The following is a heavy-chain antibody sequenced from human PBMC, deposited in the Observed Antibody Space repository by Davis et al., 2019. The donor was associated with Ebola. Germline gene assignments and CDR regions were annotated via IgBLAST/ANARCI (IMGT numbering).Heavy chain of an antibody. Sequence: PSETLSLTCAISGDSFSSGGWNWITQSPSRGLEWLGRTYYNSKWYTDYAVSVRGRITINPDTSKNQLSLHLNSVTPEDRGVYYCTRGWLRGAMDVWAQGTTVTVSS. D-gene: IGHD5-24*01. V-gene: IGHV6-1*01. J-gene: IGHJ6*02. CDR1: GDSFSSGG. CDR3: TRGWLRGAMDV. CDR2: TYYNSKWYT.